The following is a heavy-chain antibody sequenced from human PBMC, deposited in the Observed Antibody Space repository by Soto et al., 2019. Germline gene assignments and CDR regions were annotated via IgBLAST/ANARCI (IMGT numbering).Heavy chain of an antibody. CDR1: GFTFRRYW. J-gene: IGHJ4*02. V-gene: IGHV3-74*01. CDR2: INSYGSST. CDR3: DSGGSSLNFDF. D-gene: IGHD6-6*01. Sequence: GGSLRLCCAASGFTFRRYWMQWVRQAPGKGLVWVSWINSYGSSTIYAEAVNVRFTISRDNAKDTLYLQMNMLRADDTGVYYFDSGGSSLNFDFWGPGSLVNVSS.